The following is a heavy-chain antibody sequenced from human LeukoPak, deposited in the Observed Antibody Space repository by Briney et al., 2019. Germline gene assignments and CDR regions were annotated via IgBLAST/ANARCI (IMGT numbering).Heavy chain of an antibody. Sequence: PGGSLRLSCAASGFTFSSYSMNWVRQAPGKGLEGGSYISSSSSTIYYADSAKGRFTISKDNAKNSLYLQMNSLRAEDTAVYYCARDMGYYYDSSGYSTDYWGQGTLVTVSS. CDR2: ISSSSSTI. V-gene: IGHV3-48*04. CDR1: GFTFSSYS. D-gene: IGHD3-22*01. CDR3: ARDMGYYYDSSGYSTDY. J-gene: IGHJ4*02.